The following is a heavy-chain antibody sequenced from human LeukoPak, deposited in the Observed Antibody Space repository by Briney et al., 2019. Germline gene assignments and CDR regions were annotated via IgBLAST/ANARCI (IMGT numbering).Heavy chain of an antibody. V-gene: IGHV3-66*01. CDR2: IYSDGTI. CDR3: AKDYDILTGYTY. D-gene: IGHD3-9*01. Sequence: PGGSLRLSCAASGFTVSSNYMSWVRQVPGKGLEWVSVIYSDGTISYADSVKGRFTISRDDSENTLYLQMNSLRAEDTAVYYCAKDYDILTGYTYWGQGTLVTVSS. J-gene: IGHJ4*02. CDR1: GFTVSSNY.